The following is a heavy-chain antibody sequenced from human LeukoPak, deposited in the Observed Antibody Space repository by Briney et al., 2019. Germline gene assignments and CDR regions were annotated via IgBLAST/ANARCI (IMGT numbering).Heavy chain of an antibody. CDR3: AKRLWESKGLDPFDI. Sequence: ASVKVSCKASGYTFTSYGISWVRQAPGQGLEWMGWISAYNGNTNYAQKLQGRVTMTTDTSTSTAYMELRSLRADDTAVYYCAKRLWESKGLDPFDIWGQGTMVTVSS. D-gene: IGHD4/OR15-4a*01. CDR2: ISAYNGNT. CDR1: GYTFTSYG. J-gene: IGHJ3*02. V-gene: IGHV1-18*01.